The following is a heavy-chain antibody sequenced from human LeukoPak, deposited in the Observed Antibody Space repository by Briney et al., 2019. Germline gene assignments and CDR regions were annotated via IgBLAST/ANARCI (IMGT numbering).Heavy chain of an antibody. J-gene: IGHJ6*03. CDR3: ARGVNLAVAGTREYYYYYYYMDV. CDR1: GGSFSGYY. CDR2: INHSGST. Sequence: PSETLSLTCAVYGGSFSGYYWGWIRQPPGKGLEWIGEINHSGSTNYNPSLKSRVTISVDTSKNQFPLKLSSVTAADTAVYYCARGVNLAVAGTREYYYYYYYMDVWGKGTTVTVSS. V-gene: IGHV4-34*01. D-gene: IGHD6-19*01.